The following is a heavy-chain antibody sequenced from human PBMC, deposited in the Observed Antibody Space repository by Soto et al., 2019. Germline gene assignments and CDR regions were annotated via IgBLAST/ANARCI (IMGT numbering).Heavy chain of an antibody. CDR3: AKDSPDIVVVPDALDY. Sequence: PGGSLRLSCAASGFTFSSYAMSWVRQAPGKGLEWVSAISGSGGSTYYADSVKGRFTISRDNSKNTLYLQMNSLRAEDTAVYYCAKDSPDIVVVPDALDYWGQGTLVTVSS. D-gene: IGHD2-2*01. J-gene: IGHJ4*02. CDR1: GFTFSSYA. V-gene: IGHV3-23*01. CDR2: ISGSGGST.